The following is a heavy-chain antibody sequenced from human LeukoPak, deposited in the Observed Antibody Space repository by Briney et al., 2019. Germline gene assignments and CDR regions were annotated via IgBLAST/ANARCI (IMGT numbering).Heavy chain of an antibody. J-gene: IGHJ4*02. D-gene: IGHD5-18*01. CDR3: AKRDSSADY. Sequence: GGSLRLSCAASGFTVSSNYMSWVRQAPGKGLEWVAFIRYDGSNKYYADSVKGRFTISRDNSKNTLYLQMNSLRAEDTAVYYCAKRDSSADYWGQGTLVTVSS. CDR1: GFTVSSNY. V-gene: IGHV3-30*02. CDR2: IRYDGSNK.